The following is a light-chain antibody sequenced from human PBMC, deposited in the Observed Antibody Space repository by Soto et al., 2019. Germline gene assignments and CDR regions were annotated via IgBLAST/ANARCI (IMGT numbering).Light chain of an antibody. CDR1: SSDVGGYNY. CDR2: DVS. J-gene: IGLJ2*01. CDR3: CSYAGSYTVV. Sequence: QSALTRPRSVSGSPGQSVTISCTETSSDVGGYNYVSWYQQHPGKSPKLLIYDVSKRPSGVPDRFSGSKSGNTASLTISGLQAEDEADYYCCSYAGSYTVVFGGETKLTVL. V-gene: IGLV2-11*01.